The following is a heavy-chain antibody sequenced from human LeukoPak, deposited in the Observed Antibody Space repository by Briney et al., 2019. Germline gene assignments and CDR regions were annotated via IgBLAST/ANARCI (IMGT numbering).Heavy chain of an antibody. J-gene: IGHJ6*02. Sequence: PSETLSLTCAVYGGSFSGCYWSWIRQPPGKGLEWIGETNHSGNTNYNPSLKSRVTMSLDTSKNQFSLKLTSVTAADTAVYYCARGRYGAYGMDVWGQGTTVTVSS. D-gene: IGHD4-17*01. CDR3: ARGRYGAYGMDV. CDR1: GGSFSGCY. CDR2: TNHSGNT. V-gene: IGHV4-34*01.